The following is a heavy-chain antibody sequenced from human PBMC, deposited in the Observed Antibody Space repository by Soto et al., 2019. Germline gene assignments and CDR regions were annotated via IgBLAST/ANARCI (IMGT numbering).Heavy chain of an antibody. CDR1: GGIFSTDA. CDR3: ARDRDDYGSGNYYNRIDF. J-gene: IGHJ4*02. V-gene: IGHV1-69*01. CDR2: IIPLFGTP. Sequence: QVQLVQSGAEVQKPGSSVKVSCKAAGGIFSTDAISWLRQAPGQGLEWMGGIIPLFGTPNYAQRFQGRVTITADESTSTAYRELSRLRSEDTAVYYCARDRDDYGSGNYYNRIDFWGQGTLVTVSS. D-gene: IGHD3-10*01.